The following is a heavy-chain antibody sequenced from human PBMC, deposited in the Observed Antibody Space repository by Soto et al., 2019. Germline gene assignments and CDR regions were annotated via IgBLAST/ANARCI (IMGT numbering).Heavy chain of an antibody. V-gene: IGHV3-21*01. CDR2: ISSSSSYI. J-gene: IGHJ6*02. Sequence: EVQLVESGGGLVKPGGSLRLSCAASGFTFSSYSMNWVRQAPGKGLEWVSSISSSSSYIYYADSVKGRFTISRDNAKNSLYLQMNSLRAEDTAVYYCARIPPQTSGYESYYYYYGMDVWGQGTTVTVSS. CDR3: ARIPPQTSGYESYYYYYGMDV. CDR1: GFTFSSYS. D-gene: IGHD5-12*01.